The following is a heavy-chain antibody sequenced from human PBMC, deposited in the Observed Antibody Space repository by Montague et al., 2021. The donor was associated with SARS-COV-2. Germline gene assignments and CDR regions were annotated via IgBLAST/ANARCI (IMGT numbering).Heavy chain of an antibody. J-gene: IGHJ4*02. CDR2: LYFSGSAT. D-gene: IGHD3-10*01. CDR1: GGSVSTYY. Sequence: SETLSLTCTVSGGSVSTYYWSWLRQPPGKGLEWIGFLYFSGSATTYNPSLKSRVTISVDTSKNQFSLKLSSVTAADTAVYYCARREDYYGSGSYPNWGQGTLVTVSS. V-gene: IGHV4-59*08. CDR3: ARREDYYGSGSYPN.